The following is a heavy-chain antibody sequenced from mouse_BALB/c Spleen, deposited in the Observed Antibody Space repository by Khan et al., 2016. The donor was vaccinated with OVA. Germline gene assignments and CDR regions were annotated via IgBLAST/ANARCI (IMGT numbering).Heavy chain of an antibody. Sequence: VQLKQSGAELVKPGASVKLSCTASGFNIKDTYMHWVKQRPEQGLEWFGRIDPATGNTKHDQKFQGKATMTADTAYNTAYLQFSSLTSEDTAVYYCATKFFGSSRYFDYWGQGTTLTVSS. V-gene: IGHV14-3*02. D-gene: IGHD1-1*01. CDR1: GFNIKDTY. CDR3: ATKFFGSSRYFDY. CDR2: IDPATGNT. J-gene: IGHJ2*01.